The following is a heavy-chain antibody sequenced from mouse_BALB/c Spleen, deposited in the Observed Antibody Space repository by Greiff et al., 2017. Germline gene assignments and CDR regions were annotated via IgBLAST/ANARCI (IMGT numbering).Heavy chain of an antibody. CDR2: ILPGSGST. Sequence: VQLQQSGAELMKPGASVKISCKATGYTFSSYWIEWVKQRPGHGLEWIGEILPGSGSTNYNEKFKGKATFTADTSSNTAYMQLSSLTSEDSAVYYCARRANWVVYWGQGTLVTVSA. CDR1: GYTFSSYW. J-gene: IGHJ3*01. V-gene: IGHV1-9*01. CDR3: ARRANWVVY. D-gene: IGHD4-1*01.